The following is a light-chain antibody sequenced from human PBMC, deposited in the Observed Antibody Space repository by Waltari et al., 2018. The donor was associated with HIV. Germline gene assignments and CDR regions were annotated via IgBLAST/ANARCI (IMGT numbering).Light chain of an antibody. Sequence: QSVLTQPPSVSAAPGQKVTISCSGRTSNVGKNYVSWYQQFPQTAPKLIIYDNNKRPSGIPDRFSGSKSGTAATLTITGLQTGDEADYYCGTWDSSVSAGVFGGGSKLTVL. CDR2: DNN. CDR1: TSNVGKNY. V-gene: IGLV1-51*01. J-gene: IGLJ3*02. CDR3: GTWDSSVSAGV.